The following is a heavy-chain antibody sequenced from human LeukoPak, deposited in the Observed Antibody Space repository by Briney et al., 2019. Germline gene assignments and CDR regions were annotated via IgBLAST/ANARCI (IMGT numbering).Heavy chain of an antibody. CDR1: GYSISSGYY. CDR2: IYHSGST. J-gene: IGHJ5*02. CDR3: ARSWISGPIQESVVWFDP. D-gene: IGHD2-2*03. V-gene: IGHV4-38-2*01. Sequence: SETLSLTCAVSGYSISSGYYWGWIRPPPGKGLEWIGSIYHSGSTYYNPSLKSRVTISVDTSKNQFSLKLSSVTAADTAVYYCARSWISGPIQESVVWFDPWGQGTLVTVSS.